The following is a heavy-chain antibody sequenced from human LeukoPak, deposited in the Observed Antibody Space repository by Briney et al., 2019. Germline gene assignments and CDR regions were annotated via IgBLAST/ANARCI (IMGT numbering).Heavy chain of an antibody. CDR2: THNSGST. CDR3: ARRGYDSSGSYRNY. CDR1: AGSITSHDYY. Sequence: SETLSLTCTVSAGSITSHDYYWSWIRQAPGKGLEWIGYTHNSGSTFYNPSLKSRFTISVDTSKNQFSLKVRSVTAADTAVYYCARRGYDSSGSYRNYWGQGTLVTVSS. D-gene: IGHD3-22*01. J-gene: IGHJ4*02. V-gene: IGHV4-30-4*01.